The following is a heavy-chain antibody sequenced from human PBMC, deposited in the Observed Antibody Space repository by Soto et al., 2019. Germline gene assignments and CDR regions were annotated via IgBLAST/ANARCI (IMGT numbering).Heavy chain of an antibody. CDR1: GYSFTSYW. J-gene: IGHJ4*02. Sequence: GESLKISCKGSGYSFTSYWIGWVRQMPGKGLEWLGIIYLGVSDTRYSPSFQGQVTISADKSISTAYLQWSSLKASDTAMYYCATSDSSGYYYYWGQGTLVTVSS. D-gene: IGHD3-22*01. CDR2: IYLGVSDT. V-gene: IGHV5-51*01. CDR3: ATSDSSGYYYY.